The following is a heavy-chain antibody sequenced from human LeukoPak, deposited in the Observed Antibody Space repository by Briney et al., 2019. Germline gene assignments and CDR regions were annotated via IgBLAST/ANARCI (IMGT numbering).Heavy chain of an antibody. CDR1: GGSFSGYY. D-gene: IGHD2-15*01. J-gene: IGHJ4*02. Sequence: SETLSLTCAVYGGSFSGYYWSWIRQPPGKGLEWIGEINHSGSTNYNPSLKSRVTISVDTSKNQFSLRLSSVTAADTAVYYCASIYCSGGSCYSDYWGQGTLVTVSS. CDR2: INHSGST. CDR3: ASIYCSGGSCYSDY. V-gene: IGHV4-34*01.